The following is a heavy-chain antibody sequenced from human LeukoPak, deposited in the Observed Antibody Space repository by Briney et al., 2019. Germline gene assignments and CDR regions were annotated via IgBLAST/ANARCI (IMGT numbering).Heavy chain of an antibody. CDR2: INTDGSST. J-gene: IGHJ4*01. V-gene: IGHV3-74*01. D-gene: IGHD2-21*02. CDR3: TRELPREVTLDY. CDR1: GFTFISYG. Sequence: GGSLRLSCAASGFTFISYGMRWVRQAPGKGLVWASRINTDGSSTSYADSVKGRFTVSRDNAKNTVYLQVNSLRAEDTAVYFCTRELPREVTLDYWGQGTLVTVSS.